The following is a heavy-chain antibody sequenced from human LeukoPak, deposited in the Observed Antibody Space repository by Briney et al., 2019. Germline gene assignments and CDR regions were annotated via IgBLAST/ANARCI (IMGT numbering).Heavy chain of an antibody. D-gene: IGHD1-7*01. CDR2: ISSTSSYI. J-gene: IGHJ4*02. CDR3: ATDAAGTTGYFDY. V-gene: IGHV3-21*01. Sequence: PGESLRLSCAASGFTFSSYMNWVRQAPGKGLEWVSSISSTSSYIYYADSVKGRFTISRDNAKNSLYLQMNSLRAEDTAVYYCATDAAGTTGYFDYWGQGTLATVAS. CDR1: GFTFSSY.